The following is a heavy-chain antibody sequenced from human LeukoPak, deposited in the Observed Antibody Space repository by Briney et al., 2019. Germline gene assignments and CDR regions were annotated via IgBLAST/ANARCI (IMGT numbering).Heavy chain of an antibody. J-gene: IGHJ1*01. Sequence: GGSLRLSCAASGFTVSNNRLSWVRQAPGMGLEWISTIYSDGNTYYPDSVKGRFTISRDGSKNTLYLQLNSLRTEDTAIYYCVREREGSNSEHWGQGTLVTVSS. CDR1: GFTVSNNR. D-gene: IGHD1-26*01. CDR3: VREREGSNSEH. V-gene: IGHV3-53*01. CDR2: IYSDGNT.